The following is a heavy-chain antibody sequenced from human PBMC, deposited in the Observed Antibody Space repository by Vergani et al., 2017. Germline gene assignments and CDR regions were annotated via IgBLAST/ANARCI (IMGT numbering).Heavy chain of an antibody. CDR3: ANHFRGWGLDY. D-gene: IGHD3-16*01. Sequence: QVQLVEPGGGVVQRGGSLRSPCATPGFTLSNYDTQWIRQGPGKGLEFVTFIQFDGSNQYYADSVKGRFTHSRDFSKNTLYLQMNSLRTDDTATYYCANHFRGWGLDYWGQGTQVIVSS. J-gene: IGHJ4*02. CDR1: GFTLSNYD. V-gene: IGHV3-30*02. CDR2: IQFDGSNQ.